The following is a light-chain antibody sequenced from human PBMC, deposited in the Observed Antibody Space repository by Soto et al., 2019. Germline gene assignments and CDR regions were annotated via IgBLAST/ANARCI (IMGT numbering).Light chain of an antibody. CDR1: SSDVGAYEY. CDR3: TSYTPRRLKD. CDR2: DVS. V-gene: IGLV2-14*03. Sequence: QSALTQPASVSGSPGQSITISCTGTSSDVGAYEYVSWYQQHPGKAPKLLIYDVSNRPSGVSTRFSGSKSGNTASLTISGLHAEDEGDYYCTSYTPRRLKDFASGTKATVV. J-gene: IGLJ6*01.